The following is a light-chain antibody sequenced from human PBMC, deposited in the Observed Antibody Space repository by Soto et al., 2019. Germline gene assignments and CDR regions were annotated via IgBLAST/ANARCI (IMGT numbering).Light chain of an antibody. CDR2: YDD. V-gene: IGLV1-36*01. Sequence: QSVLTQPPSVSEAPRQRVTISCSGSSSNIGNNAVNWYQQFPGKAPKLLIYYDDLLPSGVSDRFSGSKSGTSASLAISGLQSEDEADYYCAAWDDSLNGLVFGTGTKVTVL. CDR1: SSNIGNNA. CDR3: AAWDDSLNGLV. J-gene: IGLJ1*01.